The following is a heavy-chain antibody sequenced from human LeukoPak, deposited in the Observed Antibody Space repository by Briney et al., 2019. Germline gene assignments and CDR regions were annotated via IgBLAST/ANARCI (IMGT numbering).Heavy chain of an antibody. CDR2: ISGSDDKT. D-gene: IGHD6-13*01. CDR1: GFTFNSYG. J-gene: IGHJ4*02. V-gene: IGHV3-23*01. Sequence: PGGSLRLSCAASGFTFNSYGMSWVRQAPGKGLEWVSSISGSDDKTEYAESLRGRFTISRDNSKSTLFLQMNSLRAEDTAIYYCAKWSRQQTIFDSWGQGTLVTVSS. CDR3: AKWSRQQTIFDS.